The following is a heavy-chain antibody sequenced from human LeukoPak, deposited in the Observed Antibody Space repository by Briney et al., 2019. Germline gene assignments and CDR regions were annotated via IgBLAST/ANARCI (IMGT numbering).Heavy chain of an antibody. Sequence: ASVKVSCKASGYTFTGYYMRLVRQAPGQGLEWMGWINPNSGGTNYAQKFQGRVTMTRDTSISTAYMELSRLRSDDTAVYYCAGDVNNYGSGSFPDYWGQGTLVTVSS. CDR3: AGDVNNYGSGSFPDY. V-gene: IGHV1-2*02. J-gene: IGHJ4*02. D-gene: IGHD3-10*01. CDR1: GYTFTGYY. CDR2: INPNSGGT.